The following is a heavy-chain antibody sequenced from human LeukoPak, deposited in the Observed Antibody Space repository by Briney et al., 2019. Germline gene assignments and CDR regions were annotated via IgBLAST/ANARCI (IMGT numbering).Heavy chain of an antibody. D-gene: IGHD3-16*01. J-gene: IGHJ4*02. V-gene: IGHV3-23*01. CDR1: GFTFSGYA. CDR3: AKVTGGDMITYGGLDY. CDR2: IIGSGDTT. Sequence: GGSLRLSCAASGFTFSGYAMSWVRQAQGEGLEWVSAIIGSGDTTYYAASVKGRLTISRDNSKNTLYLQMNSLRAEDTAVYYCAKVTGGDMITYGGLDYWGQGTLVTVSS.